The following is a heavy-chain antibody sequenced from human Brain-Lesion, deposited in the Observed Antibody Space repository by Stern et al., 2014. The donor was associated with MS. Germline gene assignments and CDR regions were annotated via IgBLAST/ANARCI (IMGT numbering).Heavy chain of an antibody. D-gene: IGHD2-2*01. CDR2: IFNSGST. V-gene: IGHV4-61*02. CDR1: GGSISSGGYY. CDR3: ARGRVVPGFQYYATDV. Sequence: QLVQSGPGLVKPSQTLSLSCTVSGGSISSGGYYWSWIRQPAGKGLEWIGRIFNSGSTSYNPSLKSRVTILIDTSKNQFPLRLTPMTAADTAVYYCARGRVVPGFQYYATDVWGQGTTVIVSS. J-gene: IGHJ6*02.